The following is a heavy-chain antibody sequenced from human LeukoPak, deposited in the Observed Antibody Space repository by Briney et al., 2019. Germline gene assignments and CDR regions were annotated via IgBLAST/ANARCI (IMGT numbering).Heavy chain of an antibody. Sequence: LPGGSLRLSCAASGFTFSDTWMHWVRQVPGKGLVWVSRIRGDGSDARYAESVKGRFTISRDNSKNTLYLQMNSLRAEDTAVYYCAKGIGADYMDVWGKGTTVTISS. CDR3: AKGIGADYMDV. V-gene: IGHV3-74*01. CDR1: GFTFSDTW. J-gene: IGHJ6*03. CDR2: IRGDGSDA.